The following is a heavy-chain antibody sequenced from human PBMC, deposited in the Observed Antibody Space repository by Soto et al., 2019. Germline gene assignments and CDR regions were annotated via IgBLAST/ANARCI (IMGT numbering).Heavy chain of an antibody. V-gene: IGHV1-69*13. D-gene: IGHD3-9*01. J-gene: IGHJ4*02. CDR2: IIPRSGTS. CDR3: ERGDYDILTGYFNY. Sequence: GAPVEVSCTSSGYTLTSYDIKCVRKAPGPRLEWMGGIIPRSGTSNYAQKFQGRVTITADESTSTAYMELRSLRSDDTAVYYCERGDYDILTGYFNYWVQGNLVTVSS. CDR1: GYTLTSYD.